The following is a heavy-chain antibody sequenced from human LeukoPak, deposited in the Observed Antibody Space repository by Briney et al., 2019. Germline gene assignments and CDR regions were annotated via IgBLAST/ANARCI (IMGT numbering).Heavy chain of an antibody. V-gene: IGHV4-30-4*01. D-gene: IGHD4-17*01. CDR3: ARTHGDYAETHYFDY. CDR1: GGSISSGDYY. Sequence: PSETLSLTCTVSGGSISSGDYYWSWIRQPPGKGLEWIGYINYSGSTYYNPSLKSRVTISVDTSKNQFSLKLSSVTAAHTAVYYCARTHGDYAETHYFDYWGQGTLVTVSS. CDR2: INYSGST. J-gene: IGHJ4*02.